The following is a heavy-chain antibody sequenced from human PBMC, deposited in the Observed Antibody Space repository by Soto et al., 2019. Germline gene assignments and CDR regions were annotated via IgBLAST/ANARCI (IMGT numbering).Heavy chain of an antibody. V-gene: IGHV3-33*01. CDR3: ARSWGADDCSGGSCYDAFDL. Sequence: QVQLVESGGGVVQPGRSLRLSCAASGFTFSSYGMHWVRQAPGKGLEWMAVIWYDGSNKYYADSVKGRFTISRDNSKNTLYRQMNSLRAEDTAVYYCARSWGADDCSGGSCYDAFDLWGQGTMVTVSS. D-gene: IGHD2-15*01. CDR1: GFTFSSYG. CDR2: IWYDGSNK. J-gene: IGHJ3*01.